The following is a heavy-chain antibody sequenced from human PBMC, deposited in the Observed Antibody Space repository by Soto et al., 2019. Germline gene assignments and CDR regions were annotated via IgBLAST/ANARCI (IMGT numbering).Heavy chain of an antibody. CDR2: IGSITRNI. CDR1: GFTFSNYG. D-gene: IGHD6-6*01. V-gene: IGHV3-48*02. Sequence: EVQLVESGGGLVQLGGSLRLSCAASGFTFSNYGMNWVRQAPGKGPEWVAYIGSITRNINYANSVKGRFTISRDNAKNSLYLQMNSLRDEDTAVHYCARGGAARPDYWGLGTLVTVSS. J-gene: IGHJ4*02. CDR3: ARGGAARPDY.